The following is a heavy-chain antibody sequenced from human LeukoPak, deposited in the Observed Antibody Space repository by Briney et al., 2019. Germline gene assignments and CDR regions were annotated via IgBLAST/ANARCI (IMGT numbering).Heavy chain of an antibody. CDR1: GGTFSSYA. J-gene: IGHJ6*02. Sequence: SVKVSCKASGGTFSSYAISWVRQAPGQGLEWMGGIIPIFGTANYAQKFQGRVTITRDTSASTAYMELSSLRSEDTAVYYCARLLARGYSGYDRTTVTTFGVEVAGYYYGMDVWGQGTTVTVSS. D-gene: IGHD5-12*01. CDR3: ARLLARGYSGYDRTTVTTFGVEVAGYYYGMDV. CDR2: IIPIFGTA. V-gene: IGHV1-69*05.